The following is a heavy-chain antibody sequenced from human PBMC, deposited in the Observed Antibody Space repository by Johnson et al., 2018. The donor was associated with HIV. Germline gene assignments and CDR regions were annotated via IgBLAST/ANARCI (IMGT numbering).Heavy chain of an antibody. V-gene: IGHV3-30*04. D-gene: IGHD3-10*01. CDR2: ISYDGSNK. CDR3: ARRYSGMVQGRDAFDI. J-gene: IGHJ3*02. CDR1: GFIFSSYV. Sequence: QVQLVESGGGVVQPGRSLRLSCAASGFIFSSYVMHWVRQAPGKGLEWVAVISYDGSNKYYADSVKGRLTISRDNSKNTLYLQMNSLRAEDTAVYYCARRYSGMVQGRDAFDIWGQGTMVTVSS.